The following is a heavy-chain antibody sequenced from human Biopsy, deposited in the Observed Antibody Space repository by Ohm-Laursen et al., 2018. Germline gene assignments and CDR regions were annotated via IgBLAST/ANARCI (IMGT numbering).Heavy chain of an antibody. CDR3: ARGTGRYYVYGAFDI. J-gene: IGHJ3*02. D-gene: IGHD1-26*01. CDR1: GDSINNYY. V-gene: IGHV4-4*07. Sequence: SDTLSLTWTASGDSINNYYWSWIRQPAGKGLEWIGRIYTSGSPNYNLSLESRVTMSVDTSKNQFSLNLRSVTAADTAVYYCARGTGRYYVYGAFDIWGQGTVVTVSS. CDR2: IYTSGSP.